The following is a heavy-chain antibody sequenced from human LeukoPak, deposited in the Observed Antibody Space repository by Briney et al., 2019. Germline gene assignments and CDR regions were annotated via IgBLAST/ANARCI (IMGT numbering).Heavy chain of an antibody. CDR2: IWYDGLNE. V-gene: IGHV3-33*08. J-gene: IGHJ4*02. CDR3: ARAGSMVVSFGGSYYADY. Sequence: PGGSLRLSCAASGFTFSSYAMSWVRQAPGKGLEWVAVIWYDGLNEYYADSVKGRFTISRDNSKNTLYLQMNSLRAEDTAVYCCARAGSMVVSFGGSYYADYWGQGTLVTVSS. D-gene: IGHD1-26*01. CDR1: GFTFSSYA.